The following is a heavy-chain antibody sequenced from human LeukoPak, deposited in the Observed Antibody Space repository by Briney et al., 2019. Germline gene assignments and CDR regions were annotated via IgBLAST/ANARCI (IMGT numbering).Heavy chain of an antibody. D-gene: IGHD4-23*01. CDR3: TRDLTLPVGPSWFDP. CDR1: GFTFSSYR. CDR2: IKQDGSEK. J-gene: IGHJ5*02. Sequence: GGSLRLSCADSGFTFSSYRMRWVCEAPGKGGERGADIKQDGSEKYYVDSVNGRFTISRDNAMNSLYLQMNSLRAEDTAVYYCTRDLTLPVGPSWFDPWGQGTPVTVSS. V-gene: IGHV3-7*01.